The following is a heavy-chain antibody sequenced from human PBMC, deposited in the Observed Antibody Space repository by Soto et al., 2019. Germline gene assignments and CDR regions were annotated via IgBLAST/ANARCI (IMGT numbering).Heavy chain of an antibody. CDR2: IYYSGST. D-gene: IGHD4-4*01. J-gene: IGHJ6*02. CDR1: GGSISSGDYY. Sequence: QVQLQESGPGLVKPSQTLSLTCTVSGGSISSGDYYWSWIRQPPGKGLEWIGYIYYSGSTYYNPFLKIRVTISVDTSKNQFSLKLSSVTAADTAVYYCARGYSNYVFGARGSMDVWGQGTTVTVSS. V-gene: IGHV4-30-4*01. CDR3: ARGYSNYVFGARGSMDV.